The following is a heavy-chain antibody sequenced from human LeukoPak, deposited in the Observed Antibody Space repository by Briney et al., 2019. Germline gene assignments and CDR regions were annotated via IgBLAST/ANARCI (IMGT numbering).Heavy chain of an antibody. V-gene: IGHV1-18*01. J-gene: IGHJ4*02. Sequence: ASVTVSCKASGYTFTSYGISWVRQAAGQGLEWMGWISGNNDNPNYGQKFQGRFTVTTDSSTNTAYMELRDLRFDDTAVYYCARDGTSTDDYWGQGTLVTVSS. CDR2: ISGNNDNP. CDR1: GYTFTSYG. CDR3: ARDGTSTDDY. D-gene: IGHD2-2*01.